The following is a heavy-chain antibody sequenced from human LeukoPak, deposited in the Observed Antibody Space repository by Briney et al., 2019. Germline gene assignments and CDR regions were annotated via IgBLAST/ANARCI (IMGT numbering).Heavy chain of an antibody. D-gene: IGHD1-26*01. Sequence: VASVKVSCKASGGTFSSYAISWVRQAPGQGLEWMGGIIPIFGTANYAQKFQGRVTITADESTSTAYMELSSLRSEDTAVYYCATVKKWERHDAFDIWGQGTMVTVSS. CDR1: GGTFSSYA. CDR3: ATVKKWERHDAFDI. J-gene: IGHJ3*02. V-gene: IGHV1-69*01. CDR2: IIPIFGTA.